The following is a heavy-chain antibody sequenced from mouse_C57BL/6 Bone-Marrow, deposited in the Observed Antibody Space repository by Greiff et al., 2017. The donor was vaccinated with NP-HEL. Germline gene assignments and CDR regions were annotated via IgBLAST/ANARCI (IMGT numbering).Heavy chain of an antibody. V-gene: IGHV1-85*01. D-gene: IGHD2-2*01. CDR1: GYTFTSYD. Sequence: QVQLQQSGPELVKPGASVKLSCKASGYTFTSYDINWVKQRPGQGLEWIGWIYPSDGSTKYNEKFKGKATLTVDTTASTAYMELHSLTSEDSAVYFCASPIYYGNDVRAMDYWGQGTSVTVSS. J-gene: IGHJ4*01. CDR2: IYPSDGST. CDR3: ASPIYYGNDVRAMDY.